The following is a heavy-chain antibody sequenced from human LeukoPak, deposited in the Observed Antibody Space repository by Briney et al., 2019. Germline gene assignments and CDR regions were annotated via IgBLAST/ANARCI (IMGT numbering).Heavy chain of an antibody. CDR3: ASGRYCSSTRCSFDY. D-gene: IGHD2-2*01. CDR1: GFTFSSYS. Sequence: PGGSLRLSCAASGFTFSSYSMNWVRQAPGKGLEWVSSISGSSSYIYYADSVKGRFTISGDNAKNSLYLQMNSLRAEDTAVYYCASGRYCSSTRCSFDYWGQGTLVTASS. CDR2: ISGSSSYI. J-gene: IGHJ4*02. V-gene: IGHV3-21*01.